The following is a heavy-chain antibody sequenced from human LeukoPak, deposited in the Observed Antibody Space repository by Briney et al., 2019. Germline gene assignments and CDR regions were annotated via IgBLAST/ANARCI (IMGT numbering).Heavy chain of an antibody. CDR1: CGSIPWTNYY. CDR3: ARNVSAGYFGY. D-gene: IGHD2-8*01. Sequence: SEAPPLPFSVSCGSIPWTNYYWGWIRPPPGKGLEWIGSVYYSGSTSYSPSLNSRVTISVDTSKNQFSLRLSSVTAADTAVYYCARNVSAGYFGYWGQGTLVTVSS. J-gene: IGHJ4*02. CDR2: VYYSGST. V-gene: IGHV4-39*01.